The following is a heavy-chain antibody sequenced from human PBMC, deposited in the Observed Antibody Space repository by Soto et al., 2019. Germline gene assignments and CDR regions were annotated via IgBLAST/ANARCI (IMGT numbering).Heavy chain of an antibody. CDR2: ISTSGNT. D-gene: IGHD1-20*01. J-gene: IGHJ6*02. Sequence: SETLSLTCTVSGGSISNYYWSWIRQPAGKGLEWIGRISTSGNTNYNPSLKSRVTMSVDTSKNQFSLKLSSVTTADTAVYYCARAGYNSEPFGMDVWGQGTTVTVSS. CDR3: ARAGYNSEPFGMDV. V-gene: IGHV4-4*07. CDR1: GGSISNYY.